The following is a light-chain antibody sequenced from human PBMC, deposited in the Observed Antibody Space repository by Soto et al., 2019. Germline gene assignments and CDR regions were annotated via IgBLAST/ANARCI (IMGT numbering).Light chain of an antibody. Sequence: QSVLTQPPSASASLGASVTLTCTLSSGYSNYKVDWYQQRPGKGPRFVMRVGTGGIVGSKGDGIPDRFSVLGSGLNRYLTIKNIQEEDESDYNCGADHGSGSNFVYVFGGGTQLTVL. J-gene: IGLJ2*01. V-gene: IGLV9-49*01. CDR2: VGTGGIVG. CDR1: SGYSNYK. CDR3: GADHGSGSNFVYV.